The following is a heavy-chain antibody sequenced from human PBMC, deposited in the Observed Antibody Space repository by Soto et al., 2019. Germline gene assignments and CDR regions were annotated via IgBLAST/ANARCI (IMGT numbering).Heavy chain of an antibody. CDR1: GFTFSSYA. CDR2: ISYDGSNK. D-gene: IGHD5-18*01. CDR3: ARGIQLWLDY. Sequence: RLSCAASGFTFSSYAMHWVRQAPGKGLEWVAVISYDGSNKYYADSVKGRFTISRDNSKNTLYLQMNSLRAEDTAVYYCARGIQLWLDYWGQGTLVTVSS. V-gene: IGHV3-30-3*01. J-gene: IGHJ4*02.